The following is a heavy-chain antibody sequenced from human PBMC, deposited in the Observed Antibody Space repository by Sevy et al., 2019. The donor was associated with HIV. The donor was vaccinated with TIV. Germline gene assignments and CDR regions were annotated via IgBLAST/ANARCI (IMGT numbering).Heavy chain of an antibody. CDR3: ARAPSGSQGPGQYFQH. D-gene: IGHD1-26*01. J-gene: IGHJ1*01. V-gene: IGHV1-18*01. CDR2: IRTLNT. CDR1: GYGFTRYG. Sequence: ASLKVSCKPSGYGFTRYGITWVQQAPEQGLKWMGWIRTLNTTYAQKLQGRVTLTTDTSPSTVYMELRSLRSDDTAVYYCARAPSGSQGPGQYFQHWGQGTLVTVSS.